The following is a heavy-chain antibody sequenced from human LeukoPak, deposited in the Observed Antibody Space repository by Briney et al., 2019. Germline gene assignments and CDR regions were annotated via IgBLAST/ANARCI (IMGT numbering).Heavy chain of an antibody. J-gene: IGHJ2*01. CDR3: ARGAPYYDILTGYPTVGYFDL. D-gene: IGHD3-9*01. CDR2: IYHSGSS. V-gene: IGHV4-38-2*01. Sequence: PSETLSLXCAVSGYSSSSGYYWGWIRQPPGKGLEWIGRIYHSGSSYYNPSLRSRVTISVDTSKNQFSLKLSSVTAADTAVYYCARGAPYYDILTGYPTVGYFDLWGRGTLVTVSS. CDR1: GYSSSSGYY.